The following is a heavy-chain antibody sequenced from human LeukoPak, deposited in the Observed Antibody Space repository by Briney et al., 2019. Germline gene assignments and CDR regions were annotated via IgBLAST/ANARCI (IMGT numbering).Heavy chain of an antibody. CDR3: ARGSFLWYS. V-gene: IGHV4-61*02. CDR1: GGSISSGSYY. J-gene: IGHJ4*02. Sequence: PSETLSLTCTVSGGSISSGSYYWSWIRQPAGKGLEWIGRIYTSGSTNYNPSLKSRVTISVDTSKNQFSLKLSSVTAADTAVYYCARGSFLWYSWGQGTLVTVSS. D-gene: IGHD6-6*01. CDR2: IYTSGST.